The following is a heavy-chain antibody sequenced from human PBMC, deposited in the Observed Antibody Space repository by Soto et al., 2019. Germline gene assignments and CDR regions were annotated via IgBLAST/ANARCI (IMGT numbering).Heavy chain of an antibody. Sequence: QVQLQESGPGLVQPSGTLSLTCAVSGDSINNSHWWSWVRQTPGKGLEGIGETYHSGTTNYNQSLKTRVTISTDKSKNQFSLKMNSVTAADTAVYYWAREVNSSPARGPNWFDPWGQGTLVTVSS. CDR2: TYHSGTT. D-gene: IGHD6-13*01. CDR1: GDSINNSHW. J-gene: IGHJ5*02. CDR3: AREVNSSPARGPNWFDP. V-gene: IGHV4-4*02.